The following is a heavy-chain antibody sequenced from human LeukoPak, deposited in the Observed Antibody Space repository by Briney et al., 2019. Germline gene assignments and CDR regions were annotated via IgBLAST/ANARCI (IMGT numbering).Heavy chain of an antibody. D-gene: IGHD4-17*01. CDR3: ARGGRRVTTSYRFDY. V-gene: IGHV4-59*01. CDR2: IYYSGST. CDR1: GGSISSYY. Sequence: PSETLPLTCTVSGGSISSYYWSWIRQPPGKGLEWIGYIYYSGSTNYNPSLKSRVTISVDTSKNQFSLKLSSVTAADTAVYYCARGGRRVTTSYRFDYWGQGTLVTVSS. J-gene: IGHJ4*02.